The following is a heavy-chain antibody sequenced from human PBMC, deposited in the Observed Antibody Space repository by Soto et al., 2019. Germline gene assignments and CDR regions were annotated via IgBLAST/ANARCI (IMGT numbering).Heavy chain of an antibody. CDR3: ARASSGYYQSEGYFQH. V-gene: IGHV1-69*06. D-gene: IGHD3-22*01. CDR1: GGTFSSYA. J-gene: IGHJ1*01. CDR2: IIPIFGTA. Sequence: WASVKVSCKASGGTFSSYAISWVRQAPGQGLEWMGGIIPIFGTANYAQKFQGRVTITADKSTSTAYMELSSLRSEDTAVYYCARASSGYYQSEGYFQHSGQGTRVTVSS.